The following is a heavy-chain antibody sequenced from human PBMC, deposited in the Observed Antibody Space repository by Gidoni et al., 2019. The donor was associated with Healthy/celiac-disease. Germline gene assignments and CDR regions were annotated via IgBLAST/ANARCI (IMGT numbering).Heavy chain of an antibody. V-gene: IGHV1-24*01. CDR2: FDPEDGET. D-gene: IGHD6-13*01. Sequence: QVQPVQSGAEVKKPGTSVQVPCMVSGYTPTELSMHWVRQAPGNGLEWMGGFDPEDGETIYAQKYDGRVTMTEDTSTDTDYMERSSLRSEDTAVYYCATDPGIAAGGPGYWGQGTLVTVSS. CDR1: GYTPTELS. J-gene: IGHJ4*02. CDR3: ATDPGIAAGGPGY.